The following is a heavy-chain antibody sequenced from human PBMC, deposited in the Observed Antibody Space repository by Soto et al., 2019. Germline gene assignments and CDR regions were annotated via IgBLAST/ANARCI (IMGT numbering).Heavy chain of an antibody. J-gene: IGHJ6*02. Sequence: ESGGGGVQPGRSLRLSCAASGFTFSSYGIHWVRQAPGKGLEWVAVISYDGRNKYYADSVKGRFAISRDNSRNTLYLQMSSLRAEDTAVYYCVKDGSSGWPYYYGLDVWGQGTTGTVSS. CDR2: ISYDGRNK. D-gene: IGHD6-19*01. V-gene: IGHV3-30*18. CDR3: VKDGSSGWPYYYGLDV. CDR1: GFTFSSYG.